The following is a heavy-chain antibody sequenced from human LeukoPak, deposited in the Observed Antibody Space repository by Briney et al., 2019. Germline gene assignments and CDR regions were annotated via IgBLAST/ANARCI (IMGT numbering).Heavy chain of an antibody. V-gene: IGHV4-4*02. J-gene: IGHJ4*02. Sequence: PSEALSLTCGVSGVSISSMNWWTWVRQPPGKGLEWIGEVRLDGKTNYNQSLESRVTMSVDLSQNHMSLDLTSVTAADTAVYYCAREGCFYRPLDYSGQGTLVTVSP. CDR3: AREGCFYRPLDY. CDR1: GVSISSMNW. CDR2: VRLDGKT. D-gene: IGHD3-3*01.